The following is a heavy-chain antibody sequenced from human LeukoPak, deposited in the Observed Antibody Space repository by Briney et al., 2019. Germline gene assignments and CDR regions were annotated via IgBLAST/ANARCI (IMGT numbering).Heavy chain of an antibody. CDR1: GGSISSYY. V-gene: IGHV4-59*01. CDR3: AGGNLVATLYFDY. J-gene: IGHJ4*02. D-gene: IGHD5-12*01. Sequence: PSETLSLTCTVSGGSISSYYWSWIRQPPGKGLEWIGDIYYSGYTNYNPSLKSRVTISLDTSKNQFSLSLSSVTAADTAVYYCAGGNLVATLYFDYWGQGALVTVSS. CDR2: IYYSGYT.